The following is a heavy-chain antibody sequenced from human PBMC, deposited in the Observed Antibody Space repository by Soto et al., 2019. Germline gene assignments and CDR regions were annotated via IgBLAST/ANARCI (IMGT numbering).Heavy chain of an antibody. V-gene: IGHV1-69*13. CDR2: IIPIFGTA. D-gene: IGHD3-22*01. CDR1: GGTFSSYA. Sequence: SVKVSCKASGGTFSSYAISCVRQAPGQGLEWMGGIIPIFGTANYAQKFQGRVTITADESTSTAYMELSSLRSEDTAVYYCARQVVVITGLYYYGMDVWGQGTTVTVSS. J-gene: IGHJ6*02. CDR3: ARQVVVITGLYYYGMDV.